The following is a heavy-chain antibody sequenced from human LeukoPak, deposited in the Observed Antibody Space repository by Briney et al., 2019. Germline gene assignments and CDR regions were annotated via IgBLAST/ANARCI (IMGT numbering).Heavy chain of an antibody. CDR2: ISYDGSNK. CDR3: ASVSSSGWYYFDY. Sequence: GRSLRLSCAASGFTFSSYAMHWVRQAPGKGLECVAVISYDGSNKYYADSVKGRFTISRDNSKNTLYLQMNSLRAEDTAVYYCASVSSSGWYYFDYWGQGTLVTVSS. V-gene: IGHV3-30-3*01. D-gene: IGHD6-19*01. CDR1: GFTFSSYA. J-gene: IGHJ4*02.